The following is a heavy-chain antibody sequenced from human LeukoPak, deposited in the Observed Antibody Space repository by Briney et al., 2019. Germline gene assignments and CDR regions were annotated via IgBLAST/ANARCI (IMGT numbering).Heavy chain of an antibody. Sequence: GGSLRLSCAASGFTFSDYYMSWIRQAPGKGLEWVAVISYDGSNKYYADSVKGRFTISRDNAKNSVYLQMNGLTVEDTAVYYCVRDVDIWGQGTLVTVSS. V-gene: IGHV3-30-3*01. CDR2: ISYDGSNK. CDR3: VRDVDI. J-gene: IGHJ4*02. CDR1: GFTFSDYY. D-gene: IGHD5-24*01.